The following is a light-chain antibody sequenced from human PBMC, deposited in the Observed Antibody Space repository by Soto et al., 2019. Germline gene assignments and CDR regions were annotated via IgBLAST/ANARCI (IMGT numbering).Light chain of an antibody. CDR3: QQLNSYPLT. Sequence: DLQMTQSPSSLSASVGDRVTITCRASQSIRRYLNWYQQKPGKAPKLLIYAASTLQSGVPSRFSGSGSGTDFTLTISSLQPEDFATYYCQQLNSYPLTFGGGTKVDIK. CDR2: AAS. V-gene: IGKV1-9*01. CDR1: QSIRRY. J-gene: IGKJ4*01.